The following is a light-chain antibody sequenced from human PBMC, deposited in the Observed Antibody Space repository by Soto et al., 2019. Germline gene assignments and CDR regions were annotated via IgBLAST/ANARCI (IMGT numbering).Light chain of an antibody. V-gene: IGLV2-14*01. CDR2: EVI. CDR1: SSDVGRYNY. Sequence: QSALTQPASVSGSPGQSITISCTGTSSDVGRYNYVSWYQQYPGRAPRLIIYEVIKRPAGVSNRFSGSKSGNTASLTISGLHADDEADYYCCSYTRSSTLLFGGGTKLTVL. J-gene: IGLJ2*01. CDR3: CSYTRSSTLL.